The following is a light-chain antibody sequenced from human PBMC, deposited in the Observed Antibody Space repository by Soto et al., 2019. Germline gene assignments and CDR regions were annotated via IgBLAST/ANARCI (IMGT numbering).Light chain of an antibody. CDR1: EWFVHGDGNIY. Sequence: MTQSPVSLPFPPGRAGSISCRPCEWFVHGDGNIYLNWFQLRPGQSPRRLIYKVSDRASGIPARFSASGSGTDFTLKISRVEAEDFGVYYCLQATYWPYTFGQGTKVDIK. CDR2: KVS. J-gene: IGKJ2*01. V-gene: IGKV2-30*02. CDR3: LQATYWPYT.